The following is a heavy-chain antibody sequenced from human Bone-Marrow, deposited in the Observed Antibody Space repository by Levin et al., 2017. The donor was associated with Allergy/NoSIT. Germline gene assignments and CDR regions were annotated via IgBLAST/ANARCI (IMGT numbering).Heavy chain of an antibody. CDR3: AKPMTLTTLDYFDF. J-gene: IGHJ4*02. Sequence: LSLTCAASGFTFSSYGMHWVRQAPGKGLEWVAVISYDGSNKYYADSVKGRFTISRDNSKNTLYLQMNSLRAEDTAIYCCAKPMTLTTLDYFDFWGQGTLVTVSS. D-gene: IGHD4-23*01. CDR1: GFTFSSYG. V-gene: IGHV3-30*18. CDR2: ISYDGSNK.